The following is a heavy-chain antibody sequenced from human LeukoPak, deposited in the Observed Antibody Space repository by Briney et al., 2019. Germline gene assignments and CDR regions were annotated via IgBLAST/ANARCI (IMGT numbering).Heavy chain of an antibody. CDR1: GGSFSGYY. CDR3: ARLPYYYDSSGYYEDAFDI. Sequence: SETLSLTCAVCGGSFSGYYWSWIRQPPGKGLEWIGEINHSGSTNYNPSLKSRVTISVDTSKNQFSLKLSSVTAADTAVYYCARLPYYYDSSGYYEDAFDIWGQGTMVTVSS. D-gene: IGHD3-22*01. J-gene: IGHJ3*02. V-gene: IGHV4-34*01. CDR2: INHSGST.